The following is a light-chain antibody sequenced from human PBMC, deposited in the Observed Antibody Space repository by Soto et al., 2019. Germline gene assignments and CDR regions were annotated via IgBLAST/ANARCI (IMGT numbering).Light chain of an antibody. V-gene: IGKV3-15*01. CDR3: QQYNNWPPT. Sequence: EIAMTQSPATLSVSPGERATLSCRSSQSVSSNLAWYQQKPGQAPRLLIYGASTRATGIPARFSGSRSGTEFTLTISSLQSEDFAVYCCQQYNNWPPTYGQGTRLEIK. CDR1: QSVSSN. J-gene: IGKJ5*01. CDR2: GAS.